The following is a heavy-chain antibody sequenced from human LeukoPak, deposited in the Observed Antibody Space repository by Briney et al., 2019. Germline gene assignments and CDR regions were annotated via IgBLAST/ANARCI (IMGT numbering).Heavy chain of an antibody. CDR1: GFTFSNAW. D-gene: IGHD2-2*01. V-gene: IGHV3-15*01. Sequence: GGSLRLSCAASGFTFSNAWMSWVRQAPGKGLEWVGRIKSKTDGGTTDYAAPVKGRFTISRDDSKNTLYLQMHSLKTEDTAVYYCTPSSSTIRWYFDYWGQGTLVTVSS. CDR2: IKSKTDGGTT. J-gene: IGHJ4*02. CDR3: TPSSSTIRWYFDY.